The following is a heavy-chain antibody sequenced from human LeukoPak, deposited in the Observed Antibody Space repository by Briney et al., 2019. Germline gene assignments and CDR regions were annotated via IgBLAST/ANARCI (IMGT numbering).Heavy chain of an antibody. J-gene: IGHJ4*02. D-gene: IGHD4-23*01. CDR2: TKQDGSEI. V-gene: IGHV3-7*01. Sequence: GGSLRLSCAASGFTLSSYWMSWVRQAPGKGLEWVGNTKQDGSEIYYVDSVKGRFTISRGNAKNSLYLQMNSLRAEDTAVYYCARIYGGNSYYFDSWGQGTLVTVSS. CDR3: ARIYGGNSYYFDS. CDR1: GFTLSSYW.